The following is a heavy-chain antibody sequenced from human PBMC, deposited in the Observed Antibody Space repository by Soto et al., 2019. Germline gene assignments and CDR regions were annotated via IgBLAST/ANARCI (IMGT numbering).Heavy chain of an antibody. CDR2: ISAYNGNT. D-gene: IGHD3-10*01. J-gene: IGHJ6*03. V-gene: IGHV1-18*01. CDR3: ARVGGSGGYYSYYYYYMDV. CDR1: GYTFASYG. Sequence: ASVKVSCKASGYTFASYGISWVRQAPGQGLEWMGWISAYNGNTNYAQKLQGRVTMTTDTSTSTAYMELRSLRSDDTAVYYCARVGGSGGYYSYYYYYMDVWGKGTTVTVSS.